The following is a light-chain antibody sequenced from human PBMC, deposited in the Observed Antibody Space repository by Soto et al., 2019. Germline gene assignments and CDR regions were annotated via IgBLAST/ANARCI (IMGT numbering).Light chain of an antibody. CDR2: RVS. Sequence: DIVMTQTPLSLSVTLGQPAAISCRSSESLVYSNGNTYLSWYHQRPGQPPRILIHRVSNRFSGVPERFRGSGGGKDFTLEISRVEAEDVGIYYCMQGTLWWTFGQGTKVEI. CDR1: ESLVYSNGNTY. J-gene: IGKJ1*01. CDR3: MQGTLWWT. V-gene: IGKV2-24*01.